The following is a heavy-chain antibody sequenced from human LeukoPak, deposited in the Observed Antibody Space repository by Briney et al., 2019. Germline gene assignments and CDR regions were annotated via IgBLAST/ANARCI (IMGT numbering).Heavy chain of an antibody. Sequence: GGFLRLSCAASGFTFSSYEMNWVRQAPGKGLEWVSYISSSGSTIYYADSVKGRFTISRDNAKNSLYLQMNSLRAEDTAVYYCARALVFRSSTSPVAGLTNYYYYGMDVWGQGTTVTVSS. J-gene: IGHJ6*02. CDR1: GFTFSSYE. CDR2: ISSSGSTI. V-gene: IGHV3-48*03. CDR3: ARALVFRSSTSPVAGLTNYYYYGMDV. D-gene: IGHD2-2*01.